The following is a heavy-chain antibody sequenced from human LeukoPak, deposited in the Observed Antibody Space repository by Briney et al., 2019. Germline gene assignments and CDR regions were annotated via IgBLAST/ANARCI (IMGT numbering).Heavy chain of an antibody. J-gene: IGHJ4*02. CDR1: GFTFSSYW. CDR2: IKQDGSEK. D-gene: IGHD3-3*01. V-gene: IGHV3-7*01. Sequence: GGSLRLSCAASGFTFSSYWMSWVRQAPGKGVEGVANIKQDGSEKYYVESVKGGFTISRDNANTSLYLQMNSLRAEDTAVYYCASFYYFWSGYGFDYWGQGTLVTVSS. CDR3: ASFYYFWSGYGFDY.